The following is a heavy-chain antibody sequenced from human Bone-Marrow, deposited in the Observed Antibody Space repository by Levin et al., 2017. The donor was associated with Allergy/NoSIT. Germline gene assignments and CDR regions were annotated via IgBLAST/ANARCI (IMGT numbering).Heavy chain of an antibody. CDR3: AGAVGVNSGALPDRYSFDY. J-gene: IGHJ4*02. D-gene: IGHD1-26*01. V-gene: IGHV4-30-4*01. Sequence: SETLSLTCSVSGASISSDDDYWAWIRQPPGKGLEWIGFVYFSRSTYYNPSLRSRASISKDTSKNQFSLKLSSVTAADTAVFFCAGAVGVNSGALPDRYSFDYWGRGSHVTVSP. CDR2: VYFSRST. CDR1: GASISSDDDY.